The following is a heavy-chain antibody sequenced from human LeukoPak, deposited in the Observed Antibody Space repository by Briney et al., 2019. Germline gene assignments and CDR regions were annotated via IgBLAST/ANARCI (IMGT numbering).Heavy chain of an antibody. Sequence: GGSLRLSCAASGFTFSSYAMSWVRQAPGKGLEWVSAISGSGGSTYYADSVKGRFTISRDNSKNTLYLQMNSLRAEDTAVYYCAKESKYITIFRVANYFDYWGQGTLVTVSS. J-gene: IGHJ4*02. CDR1: GFTFSSYA. D-gene: IGHD3-3*01. CDR3: AKESKYITIFRVANYFDY. CDR2: ISGSGGST. V-gene: IGHV3-23*01.